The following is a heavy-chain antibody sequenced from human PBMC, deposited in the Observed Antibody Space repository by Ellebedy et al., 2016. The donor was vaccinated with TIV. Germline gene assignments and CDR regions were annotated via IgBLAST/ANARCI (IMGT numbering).Heavy chain of an antibody. V-gene: IGHV3-23*01. D-gene: IGHD1-26*01. J-gene: IGHJ4*02. CDR2: ITDVGGAA. CDR1: GFTFSSYA. CDR3: AKDEGFFVGASDY. Sequence: GESLKISXAASGFTFSSYAMTWIRQAPGKGLEWVSTITDVGGAAYYGDSVKGRFTISRDNSKNTLYLQMNSLRAEDTATYYCAKDEGFFVGASDYWGQGTLVTVSS.